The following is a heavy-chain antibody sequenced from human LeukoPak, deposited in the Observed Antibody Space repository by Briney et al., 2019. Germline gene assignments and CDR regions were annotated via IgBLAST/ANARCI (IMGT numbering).Heavy chain of an antibody. D-gene: IGHD3-22*01. CDR3: ARGLTYYYDSSGYRNWFDP. J-gene: IGHJ5*02. V-gene: IGHV4-34*01. CDR1: GGSFSGYY. Sequence: SETLSLTCAVYGGSFSGYYWSWIRQPPGKGLEWIGEINHSGSTNYNPSLKSRVTISVDTSKNQFSLKLSSVTAADTAVYYCARGLTYYYDSSGYRNWFDPRGQGTLVTVPS. CDR2: INHSGST.